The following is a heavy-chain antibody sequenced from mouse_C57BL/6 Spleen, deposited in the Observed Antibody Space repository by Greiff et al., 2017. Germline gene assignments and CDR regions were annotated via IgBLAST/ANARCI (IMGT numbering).Heavy chain of an antibody. D-gene: IGHD2-1*01. Sequence: EVQRVESGGGLVQPKGSLKLSCAASGFSFNTYAMNWVRQAPGKGLEWVARIRSKSNNYATYYADSVKDRFTISRDDSESMLYLQMNNLKTEDTAMYYCVRHLRWAMDYWGQGTSVTVSS. J-gene: IGHJ4*01. CDR1: GFSFNTYA. CDR2: IRSKSNNYAT. V-gene: IGHV10-1*01. CDR3: VRHLRWAMDY.